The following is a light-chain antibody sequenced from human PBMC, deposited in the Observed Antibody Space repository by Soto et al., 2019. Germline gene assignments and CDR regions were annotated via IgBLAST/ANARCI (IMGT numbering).Light chain of an antibody. Sequence: QSVLTQPASVSGSLGQSITISCTGTSSDVGGYDYVSWYRQHPGKVPKLIIYEVNKRPSGVSNRFSGSKSANTASLTISGLQADDEAEYYCSSFTSSSTQVFGGGTKVTVL. V-gene: IGLV2-14*01. CDR1: SSDVGGYDY. CDR2: EVN. J-gene: IGLJ3*02. CDR3: SSFTSSSTQV.